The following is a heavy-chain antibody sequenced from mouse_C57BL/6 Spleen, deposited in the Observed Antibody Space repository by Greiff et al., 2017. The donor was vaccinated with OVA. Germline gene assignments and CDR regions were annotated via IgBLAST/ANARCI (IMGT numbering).Heavy chain of an antibody. D-gene: IGHD1-1*01. CDR2: INPSTGGT. CDR1: GYSFTGYY. J-gene: IGHJ2*01. CDR3: ARRTTVVPLDY. V-gene: IGHV1-42*01. Sequence: EVKLMESGPELVKPGASVKISCKASGYSFTGYYMNWVKQSPEKSLEWIGEINPSTGGTTYNQKFKAKATLTVDKSSSTAYMQLKSLTSEDSAVYYCARRTTVVPLDYWGQGTTLTVSS.